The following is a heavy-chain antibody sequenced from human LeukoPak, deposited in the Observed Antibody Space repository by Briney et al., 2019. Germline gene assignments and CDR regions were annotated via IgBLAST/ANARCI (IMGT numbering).Heavy chain of an antibody. Sequence: GTSLRLSCAASGFTLTGYGMHWVRQAPGKGLEWVAVISYDGSNKYYADSVKGRFTISRDNSKNTLYLQMNSLRAEDTAVYYCARGPERTGVGTRYYYDMDVWGQGTTVTVSS. CDR3: ARGPERTGVGTRYYYDMDV. D-gene: IGHD2-8*01. CDR2: ISYDGSNK. V-gene: IGHV3-30*19. J-gene: IGHJ6*02. CDR1: GFTLTGYG.